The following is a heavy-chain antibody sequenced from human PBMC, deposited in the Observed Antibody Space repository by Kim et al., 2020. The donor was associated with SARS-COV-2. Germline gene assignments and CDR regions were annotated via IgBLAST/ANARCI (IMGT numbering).Heavy chain of an antibody. CDR3: ARVEDTATYYYYYGMDV. V-gene: IGHV3-21*01. D-gene: IGHD5-18*01. CDR2: ISSSSSYI. CDR1: GFTFSSYS. J-gene: IGHJ6*02. Sequence: GGSLRLSCAASGFTFSSYSMNWVRQAPGKGLEWVSSISSSSSYIYYADSVKGRFTISRDNAKNSLYLQMNSLRAEDTAVYYCARVEDTATYYYYYGMDVWGQGTTVTVSS.